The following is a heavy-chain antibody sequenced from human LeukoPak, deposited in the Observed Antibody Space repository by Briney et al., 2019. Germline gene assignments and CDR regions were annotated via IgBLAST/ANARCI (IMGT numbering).Heavy chain of an antibody. CDR1: GYXFSSYY. J-gene: IGHJ4*02. V-gene: IGHV1-46*01. Sequence: ATVKLSCTASGYXFSSYYIHWVRQPPGKGLEWMGIINPSDGSTNYAQKFQGRVTMTRDTSTSTVYLDLSRLRAEDTALYYCARHQGAGEEPFDYWGQGTLVTVSS. CDR2: INPSDGST. D-gene: IGHD1-26*01. CDR3: ARHQGAGEEPFDY.